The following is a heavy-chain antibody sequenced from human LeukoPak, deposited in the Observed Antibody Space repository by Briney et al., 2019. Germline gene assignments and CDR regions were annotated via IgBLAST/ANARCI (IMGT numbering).Heavy chain of an antibody. CDR2: IYHTGST. D-gene: IGHD6-19*01. CDR3: ARLAPYSSGPHFDY. V-gene: IGHV4-59*08. CDR1: GGSITSTY. J-gene: IGHJ4*02. Sequence: SETLSLTCSVSGGSITSTYWTWIRQSPGKGLEWIGYIYHTGSTTYSPSLKSRATISLDPSKNQFSLKLSSVTAADTAMYYCARLAPYSSGPHFDYWGQGILVTVSS.